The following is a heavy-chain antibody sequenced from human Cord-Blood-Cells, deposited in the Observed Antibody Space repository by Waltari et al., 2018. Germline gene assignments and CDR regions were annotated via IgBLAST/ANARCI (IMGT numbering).Heavy chain of an antibody. D-gene: IGHD3-3*01. CDR2: ISGSGGST. CDR1: GFTFSSYA. V-gene: IGHV3-23*01. J-gene: IGHJ3*02. Sequence: EVQLLESGGGLVQPGGSLRLSCAASGFTFSSYAMSWVRQAPGKGLEWVSAISGSGGSTYYADSVKGQFTISRDNSKNTLYLQMNSLRAEDTAVYYCACITIFGVVIDAFDIWGQGTMVTVSS. CDR3: ACITIFGVVIDAFDI.